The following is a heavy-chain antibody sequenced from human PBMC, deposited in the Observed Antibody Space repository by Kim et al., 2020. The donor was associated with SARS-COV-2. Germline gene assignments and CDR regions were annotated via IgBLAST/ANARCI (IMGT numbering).Heavy chain of an antibody. J-gene: IGHJ5*02. CDR3: ARYYDILTGYSETRPIPPSLHSTRLAAGFDP. CDR1: GGSISSGGYY. D-gene: IGHD3-9*01. V-gene: IGHV4-31*03. CDR2: IYYSGST. Sequence: SETLSLTCTVSGGSISSGGYYWSWIRQHPGKGLEWIGYIYYSGSTYYNPSLKSRVTISVDTSKNQFSLKLSSVTAADTAVYYCARYYDILTGYSETRPIPPSLHSTRLAAGFDPWGQGTLVTVSS.